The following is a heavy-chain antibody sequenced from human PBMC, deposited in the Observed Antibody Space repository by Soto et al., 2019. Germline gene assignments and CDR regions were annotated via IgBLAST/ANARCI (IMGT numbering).Heavy chain of an antibody. CDR3: ARVAYQSLDN. D-gene: IGHD3-16*01. CDR2: INPNDGGT. CDR1: GYTVTTHH. J-gene: IGHJ4*02. V-gene: IGHV1-46*01. Sequence: QVQLVQSGAEVKKPGASVKVSCKASGYTVTTHHMHWVRQAPGQGLEWMGIINPNDGGTLYAQQCQGRVTMTRDTSTHTVDVELSSLTSEDTAVYYCARVAYQSLDNWGQGTLVTVSS.